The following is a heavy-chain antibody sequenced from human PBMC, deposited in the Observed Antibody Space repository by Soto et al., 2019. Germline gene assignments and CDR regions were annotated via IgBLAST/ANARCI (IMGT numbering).Heavy chain of an antibody. V-gene: IGHV4-34*01. CDR3: ARISYYDSSGYPFLRGFDY. J-gene: IGHJ4*02. Sequence: PSETLSLAFAVYGGSFSDYYWSWIRQPPGKGLEWIGEINHSGSTNYNPSLKSRVTISVDTSKNQFSLKLSSVTAADTAVYYCARISYYDSSGYPFLRGFDYWGQGTLVTVS. CDR2: INHSGST. D-gene: IGHD3-22*01. CDR1: GGSFSDYY.